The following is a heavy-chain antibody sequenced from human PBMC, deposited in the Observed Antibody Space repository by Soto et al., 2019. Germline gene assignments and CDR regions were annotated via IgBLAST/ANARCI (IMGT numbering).Heavy chain of an antibody. V-gene: IGHV4-30-4*01. CDR1: GGSISSGDYY. Sequence: QVQLQESGPGLVKPSQTLSLTCTVSGGSISSGDYYWSWIRQPPGKGLEWIGYIYYSGSTYYNPSLKRRVTISVHTSKNRFSLKLSSVTAADTAVYYCDRVRGWLQYFDYWGQGTLVTVSS. J-gene: IGHJ4*02. CDR3: DRVRGWLQYFDY. D-gene: IGHD5-12*01. CDR2: IYYSGST.